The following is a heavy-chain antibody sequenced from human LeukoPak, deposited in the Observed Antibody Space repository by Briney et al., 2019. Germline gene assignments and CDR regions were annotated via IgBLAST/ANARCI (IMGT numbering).Heavy chain of an antibody. CDR1: GGHISSYF. Sequence: SETLPLTCSVSGGHISSYFWSWIRQPPAKGLEWVGYIYHSGSTDYNPSLKSRVTISVDTSKSQFSLKLTSVTAADTALYYCATLTTVVTAYYFDHWGQGTLLTVSS. V-gene: IGHV4-4*09. CDR3: ATLTTVVTAYYFDH. CDR2: IYHSGST. D-gene: IGHD2-21*02. J-gene: IGHJ4*02.